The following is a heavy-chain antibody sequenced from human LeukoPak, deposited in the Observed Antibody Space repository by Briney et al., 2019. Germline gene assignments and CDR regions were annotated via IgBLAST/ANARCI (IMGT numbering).Heavy chain of an antibody. V-gene: IGHV1-46*01. CDR3: ARGGVLRFLEHLDY. CDR1: GDTFSSYY. Sequence: AASVKVSCKASGDTFSSYYMHWVRQAPGQGLEWMGVINPSGGSTTYAQKFQGRVTMTRDTSTSTVYMELSSLRSEDTAVYYCARGGVLRFLEHLDYWGQGALVTVSS. CDR2: INPSGGST. D-gene: IGHD3-3*01. J-gene: IGHJ4*02.